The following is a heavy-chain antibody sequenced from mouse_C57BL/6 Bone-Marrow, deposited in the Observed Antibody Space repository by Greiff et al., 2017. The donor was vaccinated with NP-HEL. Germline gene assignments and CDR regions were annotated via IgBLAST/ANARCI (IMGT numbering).Heavy chain of an antibody. CDR1: GYSFTSYY. Sequence: QVQLQQSGPELVKPGASVKISCKASGYSFTSYYIHWVKQRPGQGLEWIGWIYPGSGNTKYNEKFKGKATLTVDTSSSTAYMQLSSLTSEDSAVYYCASGWLPAWFAYWGQGTLVTVSA. V-gene: IGHV1-66*01. D-gene: IGHD2-3*01. CDR3: ASGWLPAWFAY. CDR2: IYPGSGNT. J-gene: IGHJ3*01.